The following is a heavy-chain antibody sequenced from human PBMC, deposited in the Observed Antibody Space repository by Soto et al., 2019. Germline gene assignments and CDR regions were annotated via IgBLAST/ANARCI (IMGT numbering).Heavy chain of an antibody. CDR3: ARAVRYSSSPAYFDY. D-gene: IGHD6-13*01. CDR1: GGTFSSYA. CDR2: IIPIFGTA. Sequence: SVKVSCKGSGGTFSSYAISWVRQAPGQGLEWMGGIIPIFGTANYAQKFQGRVTITADESTSTAYMELSSLRSEDTAVYYCARAVRYSSSPAYFDYWGQGTLVTVSS. V-gene: IGHV1-69*13. J-gene: IGHJ4*02.